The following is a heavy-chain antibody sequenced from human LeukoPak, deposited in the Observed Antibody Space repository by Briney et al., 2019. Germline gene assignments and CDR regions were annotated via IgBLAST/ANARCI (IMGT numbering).Heavy chain of an antibody. CDR1: GGSISRYY. CDR3: ARDRAAGIFDY. J-gene: IGHJ4*02. CDR2: IYNIVST. V-gene: IGHV4-59*01. Sequence: KPSETLSLTCTVSGGSISRYYWSWIQQTPGKGLEWIGNIYNIVSTNYNPSLKSRVTISVDTSKNQISLKVSSVTAADTAVYYCARDRAAGIFDYWGQGTPVTVSS. D-gene: IGHD6-13*01.